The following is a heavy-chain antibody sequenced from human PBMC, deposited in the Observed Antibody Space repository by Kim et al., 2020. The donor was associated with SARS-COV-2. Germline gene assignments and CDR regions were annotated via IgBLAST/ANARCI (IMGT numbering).Heavy chain of an antibody. CDR3: ARDINGYNSGNFDL. D-gene: IGHD3-10*01. J-gene: IGHJ2*01. CDR1: GFTFSSYA. Sequence: GGSLRLSCAVSGFTFSSYAMHWVRQAPGKGLEWVAVISYDGTDKYYADSVKGRFTISRDNSKNTLYLQMNSLRAEDTAVYYCARDINGYNSGNFDLWGRGTLVTVSS. CDR2: ISYDGTDK. V-gene: IGHV3-30-3*01.